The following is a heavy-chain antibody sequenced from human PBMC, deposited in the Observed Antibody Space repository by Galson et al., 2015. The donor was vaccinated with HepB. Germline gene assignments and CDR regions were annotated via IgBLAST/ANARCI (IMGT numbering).Heavy chain of an antibody. V-gene: IGHV6-1*01. D-gene: IGHD1-7*01. CDR2: TYYRSKWYH. CDR3: ARLNWNYGAFDV. J-gene: IGHJ3*01. Sequence: CAISGDSVSGSISAWNWIRQSPSSGLEWLGRTYYRSKWYHDYAVSVKSRMTINPDTSKNQFSLQLNSVTPEDTAKYYCARLNWNYGAFDVWGQGTMVTVSS. CDR1: GDSVSGSISA.